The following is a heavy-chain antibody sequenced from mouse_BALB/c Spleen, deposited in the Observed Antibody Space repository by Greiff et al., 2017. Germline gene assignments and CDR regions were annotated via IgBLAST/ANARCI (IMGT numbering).Heavy chain of an antibody. D-gene: IGHD1-2*01. Sequence: EVQLQESGAELVKPGASVKLSCTASGFNIKDTYMHWVKQRPEQGLEWIGRIDPANGNTKYDPKFQGKATITADTSSNTAYLQLSSLTSEDTAVYYCASGTTACMDYWGQGTSVTVSS. CDR2: IDPANGNT. CDR1: GFNIKDTY. V-gene: IGHV14-3*02. J-gene: IGHJ4*01. CDR3: ASGTTACMDY.